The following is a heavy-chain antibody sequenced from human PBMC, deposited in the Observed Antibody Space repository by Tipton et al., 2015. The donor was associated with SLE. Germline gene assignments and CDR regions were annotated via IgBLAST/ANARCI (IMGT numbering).Heavy chain of an antibody. CDR3: ARDLSHVGWSGS. CDR1: GGSINSYY. J-gene: IGHJ5*02. V-gene: IGHV4-59*12. Sequence: TLSLTCTVSGGSINSYYWSWIRQLPGKGLEWIGNVYYSGRTYYNPSLKSRVTISVDMSKNQFSLKLSSVTAADTAVYYCARDLSHVGWSGSWGQGTLVTVSS. CDR2: VYYSGRT. D-gene: IGHD3-3*01.